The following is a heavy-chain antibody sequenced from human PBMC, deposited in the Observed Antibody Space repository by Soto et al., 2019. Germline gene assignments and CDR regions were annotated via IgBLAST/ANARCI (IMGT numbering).Heavy chain of an antibody. J-gene: IGHJ6*02. D-gene: IGHD2-8*01. CDR1: GFTFSDEN. CDR3: AKRGLMGAGYYGMDV. Sequence: PGGSLRLSCSASGFTFSDENMSWVRQVPGKGLEWVSGISGGGSYIFYADSVQGRFSISRDNPKNSLFLEMNSLRVEDTAVYYCAKRGLMGAGYYGMDVWGQGTTVTVSS. CDR2: ISGGGSYI. V-gene: IGHV3-21*06.